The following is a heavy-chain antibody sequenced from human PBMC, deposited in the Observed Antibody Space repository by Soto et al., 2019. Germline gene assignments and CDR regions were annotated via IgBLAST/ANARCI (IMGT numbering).Heavy chain of an antibody. CDR2: IYYSGST. Sequence: PSETLSLTCTVSGGSISSYYWSWIRQPPGKGLEWIGYIYYSGSTNYNPSLKSRVTISVDTSKNQFSLKLSSVTAADTAVYYCARVCREGLQYPGYYYYGMDVWGQGTTVTVSS. D-gene: IGHD5-12*01. CDR3: ARVCREGLQYPGYYYYGMDV. V-gene: IGHV4-59*12. CDR1: GGSISSYY. J-gene: IGHJ6*02.